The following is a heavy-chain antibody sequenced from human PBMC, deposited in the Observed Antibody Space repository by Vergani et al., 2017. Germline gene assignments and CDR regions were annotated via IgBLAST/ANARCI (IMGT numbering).Heavy chain of an antibody. J-gene: IGHJ4*02. CDR3: AKSGERWLQFWWMDY. CDR1: GFSFPGYG. D-gene: IGHD5-24*01. V-gene: IGHV3-30*18. Sequence: VQLLESGGGLVQPGGSLRLSCEASGFSFPGYGMHWVRQAPGKGLEWVAVISYDGSNKYYADSVKGRFTISRDNSKNTLYLQMNSLRAEDTAVYYCAKSGERWLQFWWMDYWGQGTLVTVSS. CDR2: ISYDGSNK.